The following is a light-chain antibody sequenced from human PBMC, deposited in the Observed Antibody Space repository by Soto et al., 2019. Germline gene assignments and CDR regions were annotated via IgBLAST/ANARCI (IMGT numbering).Light chain of an antibody. CDR1: QSLLHINCNHS. Sequence: DGVMNQSPLSLPVTPGEPASISCRSSQSLLHINCNHSLDWYLQKPGQSPQLLLYLGSTRASGVPDEVTGRTADTDFTLKLSRVEAEEVGIYEFIQARHPPFTFGQGTKREV. J-gene: IGKJ2*01. CDR2: LGS. V-gene: IGKV2-28*01. CDR3: IQARHPPFT.